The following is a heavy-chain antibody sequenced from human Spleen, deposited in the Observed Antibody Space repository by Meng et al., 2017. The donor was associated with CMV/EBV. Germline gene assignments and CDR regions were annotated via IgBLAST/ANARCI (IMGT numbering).Heavy chain of an antibody. Sequence: QLQQGGAGLLKPSETLSLTCAVYGGSFSGYYWSWIRQPPGKGLEWIGEINHSGSTNYNPSLKSRVTISVDTSKNQFSLKLSSVTAADTAVYYCARVPITIFGVAAYFQHWGQGTLVTVSS. CDR2: INHSGST. J-gene: IGHJ1*01. D-gene: IGHD3-3*01. V-gene: IGHV4-34*01. CDR1: GGSFSGYY. CDR3: ARVPITIFGVAAYFQH.